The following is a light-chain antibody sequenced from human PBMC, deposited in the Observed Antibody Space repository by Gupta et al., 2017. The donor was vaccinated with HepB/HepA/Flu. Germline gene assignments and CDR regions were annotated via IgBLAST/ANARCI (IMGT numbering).Light chain of an antibody. CDR2: DVY. Sequence: QSALTQPASVSGSPGQSITISCTGTSSDVGLYDFVSWYQQHPGRAPKLIMYDVYNRPSGVSDRFSGSKSGNTASLTISGLQAEDEADYYCNSFTSSSTLVFGGGTKVTVL. CDR3: NSFTSSSTLV. J-gene: IGLJ2*01. V-gene: IGLV2-14*03. CDR1: SSDVGLYDF.